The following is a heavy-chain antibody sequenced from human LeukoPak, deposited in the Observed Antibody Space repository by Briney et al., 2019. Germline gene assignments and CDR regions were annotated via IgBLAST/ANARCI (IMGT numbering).Heavy chain of an antibody. CDR2: ISAYNGNT. D-gene: IGHD3-10*01. Sequence: ASVKVSCKASGYTFTIYGISWVRQAPGQGLEWMGWISAYNGNTNYAQKLQVRVTMTTATSTSTAYIELRSLRSDDTAVYYCAREVWFGELSGRTLDYWGQGTLVTVSS. CDR3: AREVWFGELSGRTLDY. V-gene: IGHV1-18*01. J-gene: IGHJ4*02. CDR1: GYTFTIYG.